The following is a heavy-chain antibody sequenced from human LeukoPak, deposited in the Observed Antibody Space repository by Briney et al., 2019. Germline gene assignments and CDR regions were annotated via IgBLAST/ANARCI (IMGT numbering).Heavy chain of an antibody. D-gene: IGHD3-3*01. J-gene: IGHJ3*02. Sequence: SETLSLTCTVSGGSISSYYWSWIRQPPGKGLEWIGYIYYSGSTNYNPSLKSRVTISVDTSKNQFSLKLSSVTAADTAVYYCALRITIFGVVITDAFDIWGQGTMVTVSS. CDR1: GGSISSYY. V-gene: IGHV4-59*12. CDR3: ALRITIFGVVITDAFDI. CDR2: IYYSGST.